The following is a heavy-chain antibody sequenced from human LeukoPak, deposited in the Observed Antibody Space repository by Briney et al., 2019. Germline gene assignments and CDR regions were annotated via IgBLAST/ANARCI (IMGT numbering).Heavy chain of an antibody. V-gene: IGHV3-23*01. Sequence: PGGSLRLSCAASGFTFSSYAMSWVRQAPGKGLEWVSAISGSGGSTYYADSVKGRFTISRDNSKNTLYLQMNSLRAEDTAVYYCAKDSRYIAAAGTPAFDYWGQGTLVTVSS. CDR3: AKDSRYIAAAGTPAFDY. CDR1: GFTFSSYA. CDR2: ISGSGGST. J-gene: IGHJ4*02. D-gene: IGHD6-13*01.